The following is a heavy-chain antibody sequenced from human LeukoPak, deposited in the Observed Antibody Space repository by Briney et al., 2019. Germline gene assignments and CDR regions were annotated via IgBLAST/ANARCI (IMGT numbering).Heavy chain of an antibody. J-gene: IGHJ4*02. CDR3: ARDCSGGSCYRAHDY. V-gene: IGHV1-2*02. CDR1: GYTFTGYY. Sequence: ASVKVSCKASGYTFTGYYMHWVRQAPGQGLEWMGWINPNSGGTNYAQKFQGRVTMTRDTSISTAYMELSRLRSDDTAVYYCARDCSGGSCYRAHDYWGQGTLVTVSS. D-gene: IGHD2-15*01. CDR2: INPNSGGT.